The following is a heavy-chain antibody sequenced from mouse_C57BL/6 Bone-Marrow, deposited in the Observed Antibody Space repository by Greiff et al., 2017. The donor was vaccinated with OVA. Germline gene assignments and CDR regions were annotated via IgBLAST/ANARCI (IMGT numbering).Heavy chain of an antibody. D-gene: IGHD2-10*01. CDR3: AEPYYPFY. CDR1: GFTFSDYG. J-gene: IGHJ3*01. CDR2: ISSGSSTI. V-gene: IGHV5-17*01. Sequence: DVKLVESGGGLVKPGGSLKLSCAASGFTFSDYGMHWVRQAPEKGLEWVAYISSGSSTIYYADTVKGRFTISRDNAKNTLFLQMTSLRSEDTAMYYCAEPYYPFYWGQGTLVTVSA.